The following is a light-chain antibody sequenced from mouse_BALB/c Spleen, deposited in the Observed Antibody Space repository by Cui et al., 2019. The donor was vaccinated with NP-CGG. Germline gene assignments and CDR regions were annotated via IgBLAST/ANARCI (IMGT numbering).Light chain of an antibody. V-gene: IGLV1*01. CDR1: TGTVTTSNY. CDR2: GTN. J-gene: IGLJ1*01. Sequence: AVVPQESAPTTSPGETVTLTCRSSTGTVTTSNYANWVQEKPDHLFTGLIGGTNNRAPGVPARFSGSLIGDKDALTITGAQTEDEAIYFCALWYSNHWVFGGGTRLTVL. CDR3: ALWYSNHWV.